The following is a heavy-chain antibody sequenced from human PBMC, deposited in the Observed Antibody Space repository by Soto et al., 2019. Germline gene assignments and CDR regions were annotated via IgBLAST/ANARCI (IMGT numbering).Heavy chain of an antibody. CDR3: AKREYYYDSSGYYGFDY. CDR1: GFTFSSYA. Sequence: EVQLLESGGGLVQPGGSLRLSCAASGFTFSSYAMSWVRQAPGKGLEWVSAISGSGGSTYYADSVKGRFTISRDNSNNTLYLQMNSLRAEDTAVYYCAKREYYYDSSGYYGFDYWGQGTLVTVSS. D-gene: IGHD3-22*01. CDR2: ISGSGGST. J-gene: IGHJ4*02. V-gene: IGHV3-23*01.